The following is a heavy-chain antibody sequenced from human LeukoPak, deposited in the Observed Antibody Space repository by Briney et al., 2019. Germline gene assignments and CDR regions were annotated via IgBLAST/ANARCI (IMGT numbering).Heavy chain of an antibody. CDR1: GYTFTGYY. CDR3: ARYYIEGRCFDY. D-gene: IGHD3-10*01. V-gene: IGHV1-2*02. CDR2: INPKSGGT. Sequence: VASVKVSCKASGYTFTGYYMHWVRQAPGQGLEWMGWINPKSGGTNYAQKFQGRVTMTRDTSISTAYMELSRLRSDDTAMYYCARYYIEGRCFDYWGQGTLVTVSS. J-gene: IGHJ4*02.